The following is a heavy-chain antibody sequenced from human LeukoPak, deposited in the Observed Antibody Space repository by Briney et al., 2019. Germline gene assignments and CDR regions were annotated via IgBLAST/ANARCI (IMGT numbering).Heavy chain of an antibody. CDR3: AKGPLYSNYIGY. Sequence: GRSLRLSCAASGFTFNSYGMHWVRQAPGKGLEWVAVISYDGSNKYYADSVKGRFTISRDNSKNTLYLQMNSLRAEDTAVYYCAKGPLYSNYIGYWGQGTLVTVSS. V-gene: IGHV3-30*18. CDR2: ISYDGSNK. CDR1: GFTFNSYG. D-gene: IGHD4-4*01. J-gene: IGHJ4*02.